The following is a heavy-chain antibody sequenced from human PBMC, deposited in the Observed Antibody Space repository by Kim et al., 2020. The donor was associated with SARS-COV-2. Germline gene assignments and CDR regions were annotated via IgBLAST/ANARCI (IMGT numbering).Heavy chain of an antibody. CDR3: ARHRPFQTPDFDY. V-gene: IGHV4-39*01. D-gene: IGHD2-15*01. Sequence: YNPSHKSRVTISVDTSKNQFSLKLSSVTASDTAVYYCARHRPFQTPDFDYWGQGTLVTVSS. J-gene: IGHJ4*02.